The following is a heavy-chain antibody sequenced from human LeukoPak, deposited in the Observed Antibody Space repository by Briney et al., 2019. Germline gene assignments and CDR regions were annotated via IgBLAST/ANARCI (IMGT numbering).Heavy chain of an antibody. CDR1: GGSISSNAYY. Sequence: SETLSLTCTVSGGSISSNAYYWAWIRQPPGKGLEWIGSIYSSVSTYYNPSLRSRVTISVDTSKNQFSLRLSSVTAADTALYYCAYSGSYGHLGYWGQGIPVTVAS. CDR2: IYSSVST. V-gene: IGHV4-39*01. D-gene: IGHD1-26*01. J-gene: IGHJ4*02. CDR3: AYSGSYGHLGY.